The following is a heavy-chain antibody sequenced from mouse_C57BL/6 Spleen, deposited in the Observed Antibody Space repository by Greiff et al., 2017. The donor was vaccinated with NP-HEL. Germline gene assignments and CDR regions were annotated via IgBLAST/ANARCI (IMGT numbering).Heavy chain of an antibody. V-gene: IGHV5-17*01. Sequence: EVPGVESGGGLVKPGGSLKLSCAASGFPFSDYGMHWVRQAPAKGLEWVAYISSGSSTIYYADTVKGRFTISRDNAKNTLFLQMTSLRAEDTAMYYCANLDYFDYWGQGTTLTVSS. J-gene: IGHJ2*01. CDR1: GFPFSDYG. CDR3: ANLDYFDY. CDR2: ISSGSSTI.